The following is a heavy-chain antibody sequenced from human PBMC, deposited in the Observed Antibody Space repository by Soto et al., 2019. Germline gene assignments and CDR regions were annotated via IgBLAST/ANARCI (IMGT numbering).Heavy chain of an antibody. Sequence: QPGGSLRLSCAASGFTFSSYAMHWVRQAPGKGLEWVAVISYDGSNKYYADSVKGRFPISRDNSKNTLYLQMNSLRAEDTAVYYCARGPSSLTRFDYWGQGTLVTVSS. J-gene: IGHJ4*02. D-gene: IGHD2-2*01. CDR1: GFTFSSYA. V-gene: IGHV3-30-3*01. CDR3: ARGPSSLTRFDY. CDR2: ISYDGSNK.